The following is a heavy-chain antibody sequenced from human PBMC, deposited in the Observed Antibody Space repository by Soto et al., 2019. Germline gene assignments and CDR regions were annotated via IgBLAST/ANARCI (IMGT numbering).Heavy chain of an antibody. D-gene: IGHD2-2*01. CDR3: AGPVVPTANDWLDT. V-gene: IGHV3-48*01. Sequence: EVQLVESGGGLIQPGGSLRLSCAASGFTFSTCSMNWVRQAPGKGLEWVSYISSTSSTIYYEDSVKGRFTISRDNAKNSLYLQMNSLRAEDTAVYYCAGPVVPTANDWLDTWGQGTLVTVSS. CDR1: GFTFSTCS. J-gene: IGHJ5*02. CDR2: ISSTSSTI.